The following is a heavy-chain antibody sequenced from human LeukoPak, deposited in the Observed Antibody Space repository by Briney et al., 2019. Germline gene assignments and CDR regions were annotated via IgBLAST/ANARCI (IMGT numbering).Heavy chain of an antibody. J-gene: IGHJ6*03. D-gene: IGHD1-7*01. Sequence: SETLSLTCTVSGGSISSGSYYWSWIRQPAGKGLEWIGRIYTSGSTNYNPSLKSRVTISVDTSKSQFSLNLSSVTAADTAVYYCAREAITGTTPRYYYYYMDVWGKGTTVTVSS. CDR3: AREAITGTTPRYYYYYMDV. CDR2: IYTSGST. V-gene: IGHV4-61*02. CDR1: GGSISSGSYY.